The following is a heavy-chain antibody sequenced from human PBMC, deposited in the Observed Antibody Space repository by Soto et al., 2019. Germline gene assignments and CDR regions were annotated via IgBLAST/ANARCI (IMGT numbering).Heavy chain of an antibody. J-gene: IGHJ6*02. Sequence: QMQLQESGPGLVKPSETLSLTCVVSGGSITGSDWWTWVRLSPEKGLEWIGEIFHSGNTNYSPSLKSQVPISPDKSANPFSLKVHSVTAADTAIYYCANRPFFEWAPYYGLDVWGPGTTVIVS. CDR2: IFHSGNT. CDR3: ANRPFFEWAPYYGLDV. V-gene: IGHV4-4*02. CDR1: GGSITGSDW. D-gene: IGHD3-3*02.